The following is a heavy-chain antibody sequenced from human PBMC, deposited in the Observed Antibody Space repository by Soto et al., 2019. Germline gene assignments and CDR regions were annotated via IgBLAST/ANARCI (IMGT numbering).Heavy chain of an antibody. CDR1: GGSISSYY. D-gene: IGHD3-22*01. J-gene: IGHJ5*02. Sequence: SETLSLSCTLSGGSISSYYWSWIRQPPGKGLEWIGYIYYSGSTNYNPSLKSRVTISVDTSKNQFSLKLSSVTAADTAMYYCARARGSYYYDSSAWFDPWGQGTLVTVSS. V-gene: IGHV4-59*01. CDR2: IYYSGST. CDR3: ARARGSYYYDSSAWFDP.